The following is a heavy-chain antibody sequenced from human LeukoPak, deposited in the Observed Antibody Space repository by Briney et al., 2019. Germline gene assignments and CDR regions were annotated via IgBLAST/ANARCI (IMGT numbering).Heavy chain of an antibody. V-gene: IGHV1-46*03. CDR1: GYSFTSYF. Sequence: ASVKVSCKASGYSFTSYFMHWVRQAPGQGLEWMRIIYPGGGNIRYAQKFQGRVTVTRDTSTSTVYMELSSLRSEDTAVYYCARAGMHGYNVFDIWGQGTMVTVSS. CDR2: IYPGGGNI. D-gene: IGHD5-24*01. CDR3: ARAGMHGYNVFDI. J-gene: IGHJ3*02.